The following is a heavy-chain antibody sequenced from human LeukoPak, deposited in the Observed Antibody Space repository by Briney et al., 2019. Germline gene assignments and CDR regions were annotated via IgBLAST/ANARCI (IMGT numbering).Heavy chain of an antibody. CDR1: GFTFSSYW. V-gene: IGHV3-7*01. D-gene: IGHD3-22*01. J-gene: IGHJ5*02. CDR2: IKQDGSEK. CDR3: ARAPRYYYDSSGYLLPTNWFDP. Sequence: GGSLRLSCAASGFTFSSYWMSWVRQAPGKGLEWVANIKQDGSEKYYVDSVKGRFTISRDNAKNSLYLQMNSLRAEDTAVYYCARAPRYYYDSSGYLLPTNWFDPWGQGTLVTVSS.